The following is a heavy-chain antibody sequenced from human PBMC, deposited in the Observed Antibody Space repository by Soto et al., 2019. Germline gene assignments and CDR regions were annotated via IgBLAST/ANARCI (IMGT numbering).Heavy chain of an antibody. CDR1: GFTFSSYA. D-gene: IGHD3-22*01. CDR3: ARDFPIIRYDRDSSGYFDY. CDR2: ISYDGSNK. V-gene: IGHV3-30-3*01. Sequence: HPGGSVRLSCAASGFTFSSYAMYWVRQAPGKGLEWVAVISYDGSNKYYTDSVKGRFTISRDNSKNTLYLQMSSLRAEDTAVYYCARDFPIIRYDRDSSGYFDYWGQGTLVTVSS. J-gene: IGHJ4*02.